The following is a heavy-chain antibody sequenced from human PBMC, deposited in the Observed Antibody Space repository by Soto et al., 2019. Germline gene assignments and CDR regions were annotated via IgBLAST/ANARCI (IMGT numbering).Heavy chain of an antibody. CDR1: GFSLSTSGVG. CDR3: ARATYDILTGYYSGWFDP. J-gene: IGHJ5*02. CDR2: IYWNDDK. Sequence: SGPTLVNPTQTLTLTCTFSGFSLSTSGVGVGWIRQPPGKALEWLALIYWNDDKRYSPSLRSRLTITKDTSKNQVVLTMTNMDPVDTATYYCARATYDILTGYYSGWFDPWGQGTLVTVSS. V-gene: IGHV2-5*01. D-gene: IGHD3-9*01.